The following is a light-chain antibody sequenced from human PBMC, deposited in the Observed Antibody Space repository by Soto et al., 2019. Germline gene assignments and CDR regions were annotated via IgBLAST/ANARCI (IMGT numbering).Light chain of an antibody. CDR2: GAS. CDR1: QSVSSN. CDR3: QQYNNWPRT. V-gene: IGKV3D-15*01. J-gene: IGKJ1*01. Sequence: EIVMTQSPATLSVSPGERATLSCRASQSVSSNLAWYQQKPGQAPRLLIYGASTRATGIPDRFSGSGSGTEFTLTISSLQYEDFSVYYCQQYNNWPRTFGQGTKVEIK.